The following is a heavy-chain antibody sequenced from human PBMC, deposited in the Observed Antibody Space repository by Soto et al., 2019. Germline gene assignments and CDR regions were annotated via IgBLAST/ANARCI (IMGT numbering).Heavy chain of an antibody. CDR3: AHRPGFSMSFDY. J-gene: IGHJ4*01. D-gene: IGHD3-22*01. CDR1: GFSLSTSGVG. CDR2: IYWDDDK. V-gene: IGHV2-5*02. Sequence: SGPTLVNPTQTLTLTCTFSGFSLSTSGVGVGWIRQPPGKALEWLALIYWDDDKRFSPSLESRLAITKDTAKNQVVLTMTHMDPVDTGTDYCAHRPGFSMSFDYWGHGALVTVSS.